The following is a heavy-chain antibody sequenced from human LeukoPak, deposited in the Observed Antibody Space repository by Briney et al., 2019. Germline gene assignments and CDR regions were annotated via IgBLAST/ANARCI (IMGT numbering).Heavy chain of an antibody. D-gene: IGHD3-3*01. CDR1: GFSFSSYG. J-gene: IGHJ4*02. V-gene: IGHV3-48*04. Sequence: GGSLRLSCPTSGFSFSSYGVNWVRQAPGKGLEWVAYIGGWSSPTDYADSVKGRFTISRDNARNSLYLQMNNLTAEDTAVYYCARDPGFSVARWGQGSLVFVSS. CDR2: IGGWSSPT. CDR3: ARDPGFSVAR.